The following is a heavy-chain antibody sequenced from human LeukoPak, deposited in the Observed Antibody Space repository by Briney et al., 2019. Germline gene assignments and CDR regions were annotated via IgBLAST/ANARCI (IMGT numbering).Heavy chain of an antibody. J-gene: IGHJ6*03. V-gene: IGHV3-33*06. D-gene: IGHD1-26*01. CDR3: AKEPLKRSCYYYMDV. CDR1: GFTFSSYG. Sequence: GGSLRLSCAASGFTFSSYGMHWVRQAPGKGLEWVAVIWYDGSNKYYADSVKGRFTISRDNSKNTLYLQMNSLRAEDTAVYYCAKEPLKRSCYYYMDVWGKGTTVTVSS. CDR2: IWYDGSNK.